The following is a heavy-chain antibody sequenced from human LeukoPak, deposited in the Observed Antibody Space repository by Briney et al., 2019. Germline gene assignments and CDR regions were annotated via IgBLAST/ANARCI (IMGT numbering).Heavy chain of an antibody. CDR1: GYTFNRYC. V-gene: IGHV1-46*02. D-gene: IGHD3-22*01. J-gene: IGHJ4*02. CDR3: TRGPLIYDRSGYGRDY. Sequence: DSEEVSCRACGYTFNRYCMHGVREASGQGLEGMGIINPSGGTTSYATKYPHRVNITSATSTSTVYMELSSLRSGDTAVYYCTRGPLIYDRSGYGRDYWGQGTLVTVSS. CDR2: INPSGGTT.